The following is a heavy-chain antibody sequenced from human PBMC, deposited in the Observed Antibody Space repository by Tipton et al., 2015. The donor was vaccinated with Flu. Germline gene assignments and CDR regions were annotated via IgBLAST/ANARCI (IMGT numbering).Heavy chain of an antibody. D-gene: IGHD2-15*01. V-gene: IGHV4-38-2*02. Sequence: TLSLTCIVSGYSISSGYYWGWIRQPPGKGLEWIGSIYYSGSTYYNPSLKSRVTISVDTSKDQFSLNLSSVTAADTAVYYCVRACGSGGNRWFDPWGQGALVTVSS. CDR3: VRACGSGGNRWFDP. J-gene: IGHJ5*02. CDR1: GYSISSGYY. CDR2: IYYSGST.